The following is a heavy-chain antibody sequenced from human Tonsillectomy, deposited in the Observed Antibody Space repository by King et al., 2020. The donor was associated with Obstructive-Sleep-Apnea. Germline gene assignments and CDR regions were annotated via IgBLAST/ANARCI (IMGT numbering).Heavy chain of an antibody. CDR2: IYYSGST. CDR1: GGSISSSSYY. V-gene: IGHV4-39*07. Sequence: QLQESGPGLVKPSETLSLTCTVSGGSISSSSYYWGWIRQPPGKGLEWIGSIYYSGSTYYNPSLKSRVTISVDTSKNQFSLKLSSVTAADTAVYYCAREREAAGTTDHIDYWGQGTLVTVSS. D-gene: IGHD6-13*01. J-gene: IGHJ4*02. CDR3: AREREAAGTTDHIDY.